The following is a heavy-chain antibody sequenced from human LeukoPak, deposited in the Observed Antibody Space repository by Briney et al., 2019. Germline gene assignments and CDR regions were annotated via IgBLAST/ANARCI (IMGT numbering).Heavy chain of an antibody. CDR3: AKRKGRDGYNFDY. CDR1: GFIVSSSY. J-gene: IGHJ4*02. Sequence: GGSLRLSCAASGFIVSSSYMSWVRQAPGMGLELVSLISTAGSTYYADSVKGRFTISRDTSKNTLYLQMNSLRAEDAAVYYCAKRKGRDGYNFDYWGQGTLVTVSS. D-gene: IGHD5-24*01. V-gene: IGHV3-53*01. CDR2: ISTAGST.